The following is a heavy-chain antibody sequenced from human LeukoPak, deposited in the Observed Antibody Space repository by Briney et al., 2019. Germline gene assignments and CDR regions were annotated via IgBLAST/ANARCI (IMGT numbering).Heavy chain of an antibody. Sequence: PGGSLRLSCAASGFSLSNFGMHCVRQAPGKGLEWVAALLYDGNTKHYADSVRGRFTISRDISKNTFYVQMNSLTAGDTAIYYCARDHRPGMQYYYMDVWGKGTTVAVSS. CDR3: ARDHRPGMQYYYMDV. V-gene: IGHV3-33*01. J-gene: IGHJ6*03. D-gene: IGHD1-14*01. CDR1: GFSLSNFG. CDR2: LLYDGNTK.